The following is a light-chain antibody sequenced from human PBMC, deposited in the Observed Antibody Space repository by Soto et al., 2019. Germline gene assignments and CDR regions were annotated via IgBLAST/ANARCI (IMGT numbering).Light chain of an antibody. J-gene: IGKJ1*01. CDR1: QGIGDT. V-gene: IGKV3-20*01. CDR3: QQYGSSGT. Sequence: EVVRRQSPATVCFSPGEGATVSFRASQGIGDTLAWYQHKPGQTPRLLIYDTSNRATGIPDRFSGSGSGTDFTLTISRLEPEDFAVYYCQQYGSSGTFGQGTKVDIK. CDR2: DTS.